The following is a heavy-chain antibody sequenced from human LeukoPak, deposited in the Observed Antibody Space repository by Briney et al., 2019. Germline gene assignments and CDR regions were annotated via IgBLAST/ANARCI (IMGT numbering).Heavy chain of an antibody. Sequence: GGSLRLSCAASGFTFSSFAVHWVRQAPGKGLEWVAVISFDGSNKYHSDSVKGRFTISRDNSKNTLYLQMNSLRAEDTAVDYCAREVLYYDSSGSYRASNLDHWGQGTLVTVSS. CDR2: ISFDGSNK. CDR1: GFTFSSFA. J-gene: IGHJ4*02. CDR3: AREVLYYDSSGSYRASNLDH. D-gene: IGHD3-22*01. V-gene: IGHV3-30-3*01.